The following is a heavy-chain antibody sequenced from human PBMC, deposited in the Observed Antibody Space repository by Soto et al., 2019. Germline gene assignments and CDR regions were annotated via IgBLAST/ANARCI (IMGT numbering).Heavy chain of an antibody. J-gene: IGHJ6*02. CDR2: IYYSGST. D-gene: IGHD3-22*01. CDR1: GGSISSGGYY. V-gene: IGHV4-31*03. CDR3: ARGLRVYDSSGYYYYYGMDV. Sequence: SETLSLTCTVSGGSISSGGYYWSWIRQHPGKGLEWIGYIYYSGSTYYNPSLKSRVTISVDTSKNQFSLKLSSVTAADTAVYYCARGLRVYDSSGYYYYYGMDVWGQGTTVTVSS.